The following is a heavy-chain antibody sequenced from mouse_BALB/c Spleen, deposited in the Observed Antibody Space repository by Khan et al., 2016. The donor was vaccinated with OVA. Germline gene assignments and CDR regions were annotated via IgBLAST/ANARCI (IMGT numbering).Heavy chain of an antibody. CDR2: ISYSGST. D-gene: IGHD1-2*01. CDR1: GYSITSGYG. Sequence: EVKLEESGPGLVKPSQSLSLTCTVTGYSITSGYGWNWIRQFPGNKLEWMGYISYSGSTNYNPSLKSRISITRDTSKNQFFLQLNSVTTEDTATYYCARTARIKYWGQGTTLTGSS. CDR3: ARTARIKY. V-gene: IGHV3-2*02. J-gene: IGHJ2*01.